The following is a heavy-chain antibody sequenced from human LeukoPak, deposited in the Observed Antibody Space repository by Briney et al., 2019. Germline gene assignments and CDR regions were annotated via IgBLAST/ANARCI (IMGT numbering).Heavy chain of an antibody. CDR3: ARFYDSSGYYPGQIDY. CDR2: IDPNSGGT. CDR1: GYTFTGYY. D-gene: IGHD3-22*01. J-gene: IGHJ4*02. Sequence: ASVKVSCKASGYTFTGYYMHWVRQAPGQGLEWMGWIDPNSGGTNYAQKFQGRVTMTRDTSISTAYMELSRLRSDDTAVYYCARFYDSSGYYPGQIDYWGQGTLVTVSS. V-gene: IGHV1-2*02.